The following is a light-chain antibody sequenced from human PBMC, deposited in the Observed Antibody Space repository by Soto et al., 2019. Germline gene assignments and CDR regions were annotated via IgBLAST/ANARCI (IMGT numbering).Light chain of an antibody. CDR3: QQCGSSST. CDR2: GAS. J-gene: IGKJ5*01. V-gene: IGKV3-20*01. CDR1: QTFSNSF. Sequence: EIVLTQSPGTLSLSPGERATLSCRASQTFSNSFLSWFQQIPGQAPRLLIYGASMRATGIPDRFSGSGSGTDFTLTISRLEPEDFAVYYCQQCGSSSTFGQGTGLEI.